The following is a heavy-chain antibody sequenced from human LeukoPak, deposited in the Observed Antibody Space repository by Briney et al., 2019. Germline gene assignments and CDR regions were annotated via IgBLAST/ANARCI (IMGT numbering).Heavy chain of an antibody. CDR1: GYTFTIYG. D-gene: IGHD2-15*01. Sequence: ASVRVSCTASGYTFTIYGISWVRQAPGQGLEWMGWISAYNGNTNYAQKFQGRVTMTTDTSTTTAYMELRSLRSDDTPVYYCARFCGGGSCRFDPWGQGTLVTVSS. V-gene: IGHV1-18*01. CDR3: ARFCGGGSCRFDP. CDR2: ISAYNGNT. J-gene: IGHJ5*02.